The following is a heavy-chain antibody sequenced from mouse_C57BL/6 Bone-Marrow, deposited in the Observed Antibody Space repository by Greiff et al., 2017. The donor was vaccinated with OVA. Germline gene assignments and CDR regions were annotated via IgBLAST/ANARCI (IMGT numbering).Heavy chain of an antibody. J-gene: IGHJ4*01. CDR2: IYPGDGDT. CDR1: GYAFSSSW. D-gene: IGHD2-4*01. Sequence: VKLVESGPELVKPGASVKISCKASGYAFSSSWMNWVKQRPGKGLEWIGRIYPGDGDTNYNGTFKGKATLTADKSSSTAYMQLSSLTSEDSAVYFCARGGHYDHYAMDYWGQGTSVTVSS. CDR3: ARGGHYDHYAMDY. V-gene: IGHV1-82*01.